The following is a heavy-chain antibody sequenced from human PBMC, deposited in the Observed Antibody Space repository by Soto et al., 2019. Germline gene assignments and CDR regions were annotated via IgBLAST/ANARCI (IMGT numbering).Heavy chain of an antibody. CDR2: ISAGHSKV. J-gene: IGHJ4*01. Sequence: PGESLKISCKGSGYSLSTYWIAWVRQTPEKGLEWIGIISAGHSKVRYSPSFEGQVTISVDKSIATAYLQWNTLKASDTAIYYCARHSSGPNSHVDYWGQGTLVTVSS. CDR3: ARHSSGPNSHVDY. V-gene: IGHV5-51*01. CDR1: GYSLSTYW. D-gene: IGHD1-26*01.